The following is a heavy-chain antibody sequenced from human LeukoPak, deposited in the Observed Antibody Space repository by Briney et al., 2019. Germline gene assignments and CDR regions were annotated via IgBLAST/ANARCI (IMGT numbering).Heavy chain of an antibody. D-gene: IGHD4-17*01. CDR2: IYSGGST. Sequence: PGGSLRLSCAASGFTVSSNYMTWVRQAPGKGLEGVSVIYSGGSTYSADSVQGRFTISRDNSKNTLYLQMNSLRAEDTAVYYCARAGTRGDYDAFDIWGQGTMVTVSS. J-gene: IGHJ3*02. CDR1: GFTVSSNY. V-gene: IGHV3-53*01. CDR3: ARAGTRGDYDAFDI.